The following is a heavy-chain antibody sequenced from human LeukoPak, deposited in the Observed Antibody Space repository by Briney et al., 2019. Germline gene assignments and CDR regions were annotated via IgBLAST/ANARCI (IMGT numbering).Heavy chain of an antibody. Sequence: SGGSLRLSCAASGFTLGAFAMHWVRQAPGKGLEWVSLIDKDGRKTYYADSVKGRFTISRDNSKNSLYLQMTSLRTGDTALYYCATWAFYHSLDVWGQGATVTVSS. CDR2: IDKDGRKT. CDR1: GFTLGAFA. J-gene: IGHJ6*02. V-gene: IGHV3-43*02. CDR3: ATWAFYHSLDV. D-gene: IGHD1-26*01.